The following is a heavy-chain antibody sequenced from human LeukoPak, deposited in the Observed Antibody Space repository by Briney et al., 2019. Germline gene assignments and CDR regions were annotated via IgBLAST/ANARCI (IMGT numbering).Heavy chain of an antibody. CDR3: ARASTYYDILTGYYRGYAFDI. V-gene: IGHV4-39*07. CDR1: GGSISSSNYY. Sequence: SETLSLTCTVSGGSISSSNYYWGWIRQPPGKGLEWIGSIYYSGSTYYSPSLKSRVTISVDTSKNQFSLKLSSVTAADTAVYYCARASTYYDILTGYYRGYAFDIWGQGTMVTVSS. CDR2: IYYSGST. D-gene: IGHD3-9*01. J-gene: IGHJ3*02.